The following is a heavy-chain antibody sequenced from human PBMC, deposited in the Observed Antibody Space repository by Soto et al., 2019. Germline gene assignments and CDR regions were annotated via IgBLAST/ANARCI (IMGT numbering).Heavy chain of an antibody. V-gene: IGHV3-33*01. CDR1: GFTFSSYG. D-gene: IGHD6-19*01. Sequence: QVQLVESGGGVVQPGRSLRLSCAASGFTFSSYGMHWVRQAPGKGLEWVAVIWYDGSNKYYADSVKGRVTISRDNSKNTLYLQMNSLRAEDTAVYYCARVTGVYSSGWPDAFDIWGQGTMVTVSS. J-gene: IGHJ3*02. CDR2: IWYDGSNK. CDR3: ARVTGVYSSGWPDAFDI.